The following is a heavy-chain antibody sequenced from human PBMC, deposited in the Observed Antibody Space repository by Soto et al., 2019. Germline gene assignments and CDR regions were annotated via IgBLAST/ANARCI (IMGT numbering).Heavy chain of an antibody. D-gene: IGHD4-17*01. CDR3: ASNGEQRQPTRASNADDFDI. Sequence: GSLRLSCAASGFTVSSNYMSWVRQAPGKGLEWVSVIYSGGSTYYADSVKGRFTISRDNSKNTLYLQMNSLRAEDTAVYYCASNGEQRQPTRASNADDFDIWGQGTMVTVSS. CDR2: IYSGGST. CDR1: GFTVSSNY. V-gene: IGHV3-66*01. J-gene: IGHJ3*02.